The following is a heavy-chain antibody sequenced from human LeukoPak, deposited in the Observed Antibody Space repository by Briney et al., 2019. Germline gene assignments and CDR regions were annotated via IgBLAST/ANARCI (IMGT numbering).Heavy chain of an antibody. Sequence: PSETLSLTCTVPGGSISSSSYYWGWVRQPPGKGLEWIGSIYYSGSTFYNPSLKSRVTISVDTSKNQFSLKLSSVTAADTAVYYCATDSVAGPGVPGDYWGQGTLVTVSS. CDR2: IYYSGST. V-gene: IGHV4-39*01. CDR1: GGSISSSSYY. J-gene: IGHJ4*02. CDR3: ATDSVAGPGVPGDY. D-gene: IGHD6-19*01.